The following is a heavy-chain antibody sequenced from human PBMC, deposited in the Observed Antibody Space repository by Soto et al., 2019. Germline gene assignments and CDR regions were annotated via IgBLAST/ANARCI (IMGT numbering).Heavy chain of an antibody. CDR3: TTDKYSGSYYRGHYYYGMDV. J-gene: IGHJ6*02. Sequence: GGSLRLSCAASGFTFSNAWMNWVRQAPGKGLEWVGRIKSKTDGGTTDYAAPVKGRFTISRDDSKNTLYLQMNSLKTEDTAVYYCTTDKYSGSYYRGHYYYGMDVWGQGTTVTVSS. CDR1: GFTFSNAW. V-gene: IGHV3-15*07. CDR2: IKSKTDGGTT. D-gene: IGHD1-26*01.